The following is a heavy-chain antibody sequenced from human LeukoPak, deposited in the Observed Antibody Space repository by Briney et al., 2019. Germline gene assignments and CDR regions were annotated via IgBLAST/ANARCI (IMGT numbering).Heavy chain of an antibody. V-gene: IGHV3-23*01. D-gene: IGHD3-10*01. J-gene: IGHJ6*02. CDR1: GITLSNYG. CDR3: AKDPPYYSYGMDV. Sequence: GGSLRLSCAVSGITLSNYGMSWVRQAPGKGLEWVAGISDSGGSTNYADSVKGRFTISRDNSKNTLYLQMNSLRAEDTAVYYCAKDPPYYSYGMDVWGQGTTVTVSS. CDR2: ISDSGGST.